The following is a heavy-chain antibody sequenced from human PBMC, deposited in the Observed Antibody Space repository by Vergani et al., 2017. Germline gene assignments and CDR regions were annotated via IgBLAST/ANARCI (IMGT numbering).Heavy chain of an antibody. Sequence: QVQLVQSGAEVKKPGASVKVSCKASSYTFTSYGISWVRQAPGQGLEWMGWISAYNGNTNYAQKLQGRVTMTTDTSTSTAYMELRSLRSDDTAVYYCARPDRRYDFWSGPIGGYYYGMDVWGQGTTVTVSS. V-gene: IGHV1-18*01. D-gene: IGHD3-3*01. CDR2: ISAYNGNT. CDR3: ARPDRRYDFWSGPIGGYYYGMDV. CDR1: SYTFTSYG. J-gene: IGHJ6*02.